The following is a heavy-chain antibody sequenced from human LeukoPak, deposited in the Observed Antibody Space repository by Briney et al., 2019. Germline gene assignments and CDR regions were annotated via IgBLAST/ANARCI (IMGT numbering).Heavy chain of an antibody. CDR1: GFTFSNYT. CDR3: ARGEEAILTGGDRVFDY. V-gene: IGHV3-30*04. CDR2: ISYDGSNK. Sequence: GGSLTLSCAASGFTFSNYTMHRVRQAPGKGLEWVIVISYDGSNKYYADSVKGRFTISRDNSKHTLYLQMNSLRAEDTAMYYCARGEEAILTGGDRVFDYRGQGTLVTVSS. J-gene: IGHJ4*02. D-gene: IGHD3-9*01.